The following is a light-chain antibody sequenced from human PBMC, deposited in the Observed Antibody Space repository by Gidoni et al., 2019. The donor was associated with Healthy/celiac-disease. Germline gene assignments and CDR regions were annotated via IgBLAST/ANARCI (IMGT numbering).Light chain of an antibody. CDR1: QSISSY. V-gene: IGKV1-39*01. Sequence: DIQMTQSPSYLSASVGDRVTITCRASQSISSYLNWYQHKPGKAPKLLIYAASSLQSGVPARFSGSGSGTDFTLTISSLQPEDVATYYCQQSYSTPPWTFGQGTKVEIK. J-gene: IGKJ1*01. CDR3: QQSYSTPPWT. CDR2: AAS.